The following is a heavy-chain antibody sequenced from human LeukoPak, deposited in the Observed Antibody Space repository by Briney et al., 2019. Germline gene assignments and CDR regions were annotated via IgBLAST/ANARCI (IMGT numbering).Heavy chain of an antibody. CDR1: GYTFNTYG. Sequence: ASVKVSCKPSGYTFNTYGITWVRQAPGQGLEWMGWISPYNGNTNSAQKFQGRVTLTTDTSTSTAYMELRSLTSDDMAVYYCARGPHEKSGYPDDWGQGTLVTVSS. V-gene: IGHV1-18*03. CDR3: ARGPHEKSGYPDD. D-gene: IGHD3-22*01. J-gene: IGHJ4*02. CDR2: ISPYNGNT.